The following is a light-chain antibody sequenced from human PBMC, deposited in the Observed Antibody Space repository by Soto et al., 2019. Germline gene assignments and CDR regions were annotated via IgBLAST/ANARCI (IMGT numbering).Light chain of an antibody. CDR3: QQYNLYSPAT. V-gene: IGKV1-5*01. Sequence: DIQMTQSPSSLSASVGDRVTITCRASQNIGRWLAWYQQKPGKAPKLMIYDASTLISGVPSRFSGSGSGTQFTLPISSLQPDDFTTYYRQQYNLYSPATFGQGTMVEIK. CDR1: QNIGRW. CDR2: DAS. J-gene: IGKJ1*01.